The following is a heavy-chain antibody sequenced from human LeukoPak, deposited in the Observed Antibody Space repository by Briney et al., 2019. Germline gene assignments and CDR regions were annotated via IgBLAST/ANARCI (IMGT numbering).Heavy chain of an antibody. CDR2: ISAYNGNT. J-gene: IGHJ4*02. Sequence: GGTLRLSCAASGFTFTSYGISWVRQAPGQGLEWMGWISAYNGNTNYAQKLQGRVTMTTDTSTSTAYMELRSLRSDDTAVYYCARDNDGSEVFDYWGQGTLVTVSS. CDR1: GFTFTSYG. V-gene: IGHV1-18*01. D-gene: IGHD3-10*01. CDR3: ARDNDGSEVFDY.